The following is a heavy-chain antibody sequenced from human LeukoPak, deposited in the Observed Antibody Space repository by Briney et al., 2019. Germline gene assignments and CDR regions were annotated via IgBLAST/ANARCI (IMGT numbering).Heavy chain of an antibody. Sequence: PSESLSLTCTVSAGSINSNYNYWGWIRQPPGKGLEWSGSGSTYSNPSLKSRVTISVDTTANQFSLNLTSMTTAVSYVYYGSKTGGCALRGFENWYDARGQVALVTVSS. J-gene: IGHJ5*02. CDR3: SKTGGCALRGFENWYDA. CDR1: AGSINSNYNY. V-gene: IGHV4-39*01. D-gene: IGHD2-8*02. CDR2: GST.